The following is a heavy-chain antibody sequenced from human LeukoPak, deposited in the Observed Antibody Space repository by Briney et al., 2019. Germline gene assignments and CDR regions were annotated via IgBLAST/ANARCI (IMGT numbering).Heavy chain of an antibody. CDR1: GFSFSTYA. Sequence: GRSLRLSCAASGFSFSTYAMHWVRQAPGKGLEWVSSISSSSSYIYYADSVKGRFTISRDNAKNSLYLQMNSLRAEDTAVYYCARDGYSYGYLPFDYWGQGTLVTVSS. CDR3: ARDGYSYGYLPFDY. CDR2: ISSSSSYI. D-gene: IGHD5-18*01. J-gene: IGHJ4*02. V-gene: IGHV3-21*01.